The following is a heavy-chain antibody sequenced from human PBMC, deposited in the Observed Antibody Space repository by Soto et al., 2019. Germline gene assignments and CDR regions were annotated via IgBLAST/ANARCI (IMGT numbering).Heavy chain of an antibody. J-gene: IGHJ4*02. CDR3: AKDSGSWPYYSDY. CDR1: GSSFSSYA. V-gene: IGHV3-23*01. Sequence: TGGSLRLSCAASGSSFSSYAINWVRQAPGKGLEWVSAISGSGGSTYYADSVKGRFIISRDISKNTLYLQMNTLRAEDTAVYYCAKDSGSWPYYSDYWGQGTLVTVSS. D-gene: IGHD6-19*01. CDR2: ISGSGGST.